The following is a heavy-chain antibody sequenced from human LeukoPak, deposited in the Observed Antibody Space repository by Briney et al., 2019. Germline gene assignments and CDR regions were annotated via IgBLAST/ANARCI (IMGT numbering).Heavy chain of an antibody. Sequence: ASVKVSCKVSGYTLTELSMHWVRQAPGKGLEWMGGFDPEDGETIYAQKFQGRVTMTEDTSTDTAYMELSSLRSEDTAVYYCATTLGYCSSTSCFGLDYRGQGTLVTASS. CDR1: GYTLTELS. V-gene: IGHV1-24*01. CDR3: ATTLGYCSSTSCFGLDY. J-gene: IGHJ4*02. D-gene: IGHD2-2*01. CDR2: FDPEDGET.